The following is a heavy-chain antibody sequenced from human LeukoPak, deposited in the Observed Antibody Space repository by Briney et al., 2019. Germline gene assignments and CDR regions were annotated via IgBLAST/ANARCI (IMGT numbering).Heavy chain of an antibody. D-gene: IGHD5-12*01. J-gene: IGHJ4*02. CDR2: ISGSGGTT. Sequence: PGGSLRLSCAASGFTFSNYGMSWVRQAPGKGLEWISAISGSGGTTYYADSVKGRFTISRDNPNNTLFLQLNSLRAEDSAVYYCAKDGAWLRFDDWGQGILVTVSS. CDR3: AKDGAWLRFDD. V-gene: IGHV3-23*01. CDR1: GFTFSNYG.